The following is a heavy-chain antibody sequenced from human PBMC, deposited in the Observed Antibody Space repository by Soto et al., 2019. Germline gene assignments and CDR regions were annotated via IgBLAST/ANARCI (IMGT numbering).Heavy chain of an antibody. Sequence: PGRSLRLSCAASGFAFNNFSISWVRQAPGKGLEWVGRIKSKALGGTTDFAAPVRGRFAITRDDSRNVAYMQMNSLYTEDTAVYYCTTDSYSTMIEVRFDYWGHGTLVTVSS. J-gene: IGHJ4*01. CDR2: IKSKALGGTT. CDR3: TTDSYSTMIEVRFDY. CDR1: GFAFNNFS. D-gene: IGHD3-22*01. V-gene: IGHV3-15*05.